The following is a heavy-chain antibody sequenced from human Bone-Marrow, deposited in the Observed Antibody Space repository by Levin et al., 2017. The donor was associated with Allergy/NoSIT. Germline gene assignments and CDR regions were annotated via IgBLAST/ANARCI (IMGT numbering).Heavy chain of an antibody. CDR2: ISYTGST. V-gene: IGHV4-39*07. Sequence: SETLSLTCTVSGGSLSSYSYYWGWIRQPPGKGLEWIGSISYTGSTYYNPSLKSRVIISIDTSRNQFSLKLSSVTAADTAVYYCARDRAATAPFDYWGRGTLVTVSS. CDR3: ARDRAATAPFDY. D-gene: IGHD1-1*01. CDR1: GGSLSSYSYY. J-gene: IGHJ4*02.